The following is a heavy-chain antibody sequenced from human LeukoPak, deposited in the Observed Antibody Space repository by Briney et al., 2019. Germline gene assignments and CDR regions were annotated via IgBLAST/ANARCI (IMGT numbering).Heavy chain of an antibody. CDR2: INPNSGGT. J-gene: IGHJ6*02. D-gene: IGHD3-9*01. CDR3: ARGGYDILSGIYYYGLDI. Sequence: ASVKVSCKASGYTFTGYYMHWVRQAPGQGLEWMGWINPNSGGTNYAQKFQGRVTMTRDTSISTAYMELSRLRSDDTAVYYCARGGYDILSGIYYYGLDIWGQGTTVTVFS. V-gene: IGHV1-2*02. CDR1: GYTFTGYY.